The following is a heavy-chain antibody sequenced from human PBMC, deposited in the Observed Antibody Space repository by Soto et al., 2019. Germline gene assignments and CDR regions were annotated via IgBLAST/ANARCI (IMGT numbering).Heavy chain of an antibody. D-gene: IGHD1-20*01. CDR2: VSGSGGST. J-gene: IGHJ4*02. V-gene: IGHV3-23*01. CDR1: GFTFSSYA. Sequence: EVQLLESGGGLVQPGGSLRLSCAASGFTFSSYAMSWVRQAPGKGLGWISAVSGSGGSTYYADSVKGRFTISRDNSKDTLYLQMNTRGAEATAVYYCAKPPYYNWNAYWGQGTLVTVSS. CDR3: AKPPYYNWNAY.